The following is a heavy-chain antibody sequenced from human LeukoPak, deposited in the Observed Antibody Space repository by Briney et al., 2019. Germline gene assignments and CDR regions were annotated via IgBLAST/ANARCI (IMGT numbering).Heavy chain of an antibody. D-gene: IGHD3-16*01. CDR3: ARFTPQGYGWGGYNRFDP. CDR2: IYYSGST. J-gene: IGHJ5*02. Sequence: SETLSLTCTVSGGSISSYYWNWIRQTPGKGLEWIGYIYYSGSTNYNPSLKSRVTISVDTSKNQFSLNLTSVAAADTAVYYCARFTPQGYGWGGYNRFDPWGQGTLVTVSS. CDR1: GGSISSYY. V-gene: IGHV4-59*01.